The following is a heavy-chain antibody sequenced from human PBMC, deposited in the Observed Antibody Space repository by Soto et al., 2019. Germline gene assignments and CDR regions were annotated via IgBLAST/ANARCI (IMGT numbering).Heavy chain of an antibody. D-gene: IGHD6-13*01. J-gene: IGHJ6*02. CDR2: IYLSGSA. Sequence: QVQLQESGPGLVKPSQTLSLTCTVSGASISSGDYYWSWIRQSPGKGLEWIGYIYLSGSAYFNPSLKSRVTMSVATSKNQSSLKLTSVTAADTAVYYCARDRIAAAGSRYYGMDVWGQGTTVTVSS. CDR1: GASISSGDYY. CDR3: ARDRIAAAGSRYYGMDV. V-gene: IGHV4-30-4*01.